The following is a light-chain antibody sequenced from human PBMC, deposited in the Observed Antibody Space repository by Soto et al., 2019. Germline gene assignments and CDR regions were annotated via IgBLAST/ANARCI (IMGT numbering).Light chain of an antibody. CDR1: QSVSSN. Sequence: EIVMTQSPATLSVSPGERATLSCSASQSVSSNLACYQRKPGQAPRLLIYGASTRATGIPARFSGSGSGTEFTLTLSSLQSGDFAVYSCQQYNNWITFGQGTRLEIK. CDR3: QQYNNWIT. V-gene: IGKV3-15*01. CDR2: GAS. J-gene: IGKJ5*01.